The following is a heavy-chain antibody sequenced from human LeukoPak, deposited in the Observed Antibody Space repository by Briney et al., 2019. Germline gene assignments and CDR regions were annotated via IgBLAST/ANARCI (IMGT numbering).Heavy chain of an antibody. V-gene: IGHV3-48*03. CDR1: GFTFSNYE. J-gene: IGHJ4*02. Sequence: GGPLRLSCAASGFTFSNYEMNWVRQAPGKGLEWVSYISSSGRTIYYADSVKGRFTISRDNAKNSLYLQMNSLRTEDTAVYYCASSTAIGYWGQGTLVTVSS. CDR3: ASSTAIGY. CDR2: ISSSGRTI.